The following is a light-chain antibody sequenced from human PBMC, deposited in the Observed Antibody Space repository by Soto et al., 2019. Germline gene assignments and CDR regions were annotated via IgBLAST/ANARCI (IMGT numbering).Light chain of an antibody. CDR2: GAS. Sequence: EIVLTQSPATLSLSPGESATLSWRASQSVSSYLAWYQQKPGQAPRLLIFGASTRATGIPDRFSGGGSGTDFTLTISRLEADDFAVYYCQHHGTSSTTFGQGTRLEI. CDR3: QHHGTSSTT. V-gene: IGKV3-11*01. CDR1: QSVSSY. J-gene: IGKJ5*01.